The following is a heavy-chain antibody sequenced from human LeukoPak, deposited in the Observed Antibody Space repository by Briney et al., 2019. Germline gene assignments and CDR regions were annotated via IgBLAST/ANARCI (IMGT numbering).Heavy chain of an antibody. D-gene: IGHD3-16*01. CDR2: FDPEDGET. CDR3: ATSEKSGCVWGFDY. V-gene: IGHV1-24*01. J-gene: IGHJ4*02. CDR1: GYTLTELS. Sequence: ASVKVSCKVSGYTLTELSMHWVRQAPGKGLEWMGGFDPEDGETIYAQKFKGRVTMTEDTSTDTAYMKLSSLRSEDTAVYYCATSEKSGCVWGFDYWGQGTLVTVSS.